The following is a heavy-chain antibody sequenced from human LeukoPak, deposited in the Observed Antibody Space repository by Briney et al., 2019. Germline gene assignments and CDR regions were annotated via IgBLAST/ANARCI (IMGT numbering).Heavy chain of an antibody. V-gene: IGHV4-59*12. J-gene: IGHJ4*02. CDR3: ASEVPTVRGDYFDY. CDR2: VYYSGST. CDR1: GGSISTYY. Sequence: SETLSLTCTVSGGSISTYYWSWIRQPPGKGLEWIGYVYYSGSTNYNPSLMGRVTMSVDMSKKQLSLKLSSVTAADTAIYYCASEVPTVRGDYFDYWGQGTLVTVSS. D-gene: IGHD2-2*01.